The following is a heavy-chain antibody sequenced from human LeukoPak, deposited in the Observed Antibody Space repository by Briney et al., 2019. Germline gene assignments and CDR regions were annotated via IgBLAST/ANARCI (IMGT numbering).Heavy chain of an antibody. CDR1: GFTFSAYW. CDR2: IQENGNAK. D-gene: IGHD6-19*01. Sequence: GGSLRLSCAASGFTFSAYWMTWVRQAPGKGLEWVANIQENGNAKYYVDSVKGRFTISRDNSKNTLYLQMNSLRAEDTAVYYCARDRVYSSGWYGGSFDYWGQGTLVTVSS. J-gene: IGHJ4*02. V-gene: IGHV3-7*01. CDR3: ARDRVYSSGWYGGSFDY.